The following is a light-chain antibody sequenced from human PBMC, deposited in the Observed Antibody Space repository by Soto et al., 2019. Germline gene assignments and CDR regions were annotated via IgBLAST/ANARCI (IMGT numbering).Light chain of an antibody. CDR3: QTWGTGGV. V-gene: IGLV4-69*01. Sequence: QPVLTQSPSASASLGASVKLTCTLSSGHSSYAIAWHQQQPEKGPRYLMKLNSDGSHSKGDGIPDRFSGSSSGAERYLTISSLQSEDEAEYYCQTWGTGGVFGGGTKVTVL. J-gene: IGLJ2*01. CDR2: LNSDGSH. CDR1: SGHSSYA.